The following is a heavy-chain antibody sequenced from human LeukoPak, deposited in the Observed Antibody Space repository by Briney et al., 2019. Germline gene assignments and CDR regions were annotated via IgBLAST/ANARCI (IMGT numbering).Heavy chain of an antibody. J-gene: IGHJ4*02. CDR2: ISYDGSNK. V-gene: IGHV3-30*18. Sequence: PGGSLRLSCAASEFSVGSNYMTWVRQAPGKGLEWVAVISYDGSNKYYADSVKGRFTISRDNSKNTLYLQMNSLRAEDTAVYYCAKDREYDFWSGYLNDWGQGTLVTVSS. CDR1: EFSVGSNY. D-gene: IGHD3-3*01. CDR3: AKDREYDFWSGYLND.